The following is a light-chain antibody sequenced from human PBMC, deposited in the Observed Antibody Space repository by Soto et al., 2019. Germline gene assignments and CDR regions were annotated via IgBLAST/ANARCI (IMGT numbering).Light chain of an antibody. V-gene: IGKV1-39*01. CDR2: GAS. Sequence: DVQMTQSPSSLSASVGDRVTITCRASQPISNYLNWYQQKAGEAPKVLIFGASSLQSGVPSKFSGSGYGTDFTLIITNLQTADSAPYYCQQTNAVPLTFGQGTRLEIK. J-gene: IGKJ5*01. CDR1: QPISNY. CDR3: QQTNAVPLT.